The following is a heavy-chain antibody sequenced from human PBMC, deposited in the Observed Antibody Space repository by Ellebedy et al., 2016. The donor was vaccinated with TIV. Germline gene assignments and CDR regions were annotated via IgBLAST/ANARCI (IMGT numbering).Heavy chain of an antibody. Sequence: GESLKISXAASGFGFSSYWMSWVRKAPGKGLEWVAKIKPDGSEIFHVDSVKGRFTISRDNAKNSVYLQMDSLRAEDTAVYYCAKDYSWGQGTLVTVSS. J-gene: IGHJ4*02. CDR1: GFGFSSYW. CDR2: IKPDGSEI. V-gene: IGHV3-7*04. CDR3: AKDYS.